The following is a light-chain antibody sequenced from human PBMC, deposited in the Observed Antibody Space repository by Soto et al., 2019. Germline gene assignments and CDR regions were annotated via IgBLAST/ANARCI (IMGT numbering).Light chain of an antibody. CDR2: LNSDGRH. CDR1: SGHSSYI. Sequence: QLVLTQSPSASASLGASVRLTCTLSSGHSSYIIAWHQQQPEKGPRYLMKLNSDGRHTKGDGISDRFSGSSSGAERYLTISSLRSEDEADYYCQTWGTGIRAFGGGTKLTAL. CDR3: QTWGTGIRA. V-gene: IGLV4-69*01. J-gene: IGLJ3*02.